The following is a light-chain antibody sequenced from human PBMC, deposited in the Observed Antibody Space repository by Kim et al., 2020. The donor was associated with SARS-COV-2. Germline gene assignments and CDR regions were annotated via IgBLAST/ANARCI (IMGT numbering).Light chain of an antibody. CDR2: AAS. V-gene: IGKV1-39*01. CDR1: QRISSC. J-gene: IGKJ4*01. CDR3: QQTYRSPLT. Sequence: SAAVGGRDTITCRASQRISSCLNCNQQKPGKTPERLVYAASSLQSGVPSRFSGSGSGTDFTLTINSLQPEDFATYSCQQTYRSPLTFGGGSKLEI.